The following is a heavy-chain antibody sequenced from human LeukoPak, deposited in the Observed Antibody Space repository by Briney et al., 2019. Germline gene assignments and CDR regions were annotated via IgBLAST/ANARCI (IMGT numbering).Heavy chain of an antibody. CDR1: GFTLTAYS. V-gene: IGHV3-30*07. CDR2: ITPDGGGS. CDR3: ARDNSWNYDY. D-gene: IGHD1-7*01. Sequence: GRSLRLSCAASGFTLTAYSMHWVRQAPGKGLEWVAVITPDGGGSYYAESAKGRFTISRDNSGNTVYLQMNSLRADDTAVYYCARDNSWNYDYWGQGTLVTVSS. J-gene: IGHJ4*02.